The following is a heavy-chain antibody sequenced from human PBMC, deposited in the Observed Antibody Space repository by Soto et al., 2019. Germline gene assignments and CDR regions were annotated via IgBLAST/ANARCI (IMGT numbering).Heavy chain of an antibody. CDR2: INPNRGDT. V-gene: IGHV1-2*02. D-gene: IGHD6-19*01. Sequence: ASVKVSCKASGYTFTGYYMHWVRQAPGQGLEGMGWINPNRGDTNYAQKFQGRVTMTRDTSISTAYMELSRLRSDDTAVYYCARVIAVADYYYGMDVWGQGTTVTVSS. CDR1: GYTFTGYY. CDR3: ARVIAVADYYYGMDV. J-gene: IGHJ6*02.